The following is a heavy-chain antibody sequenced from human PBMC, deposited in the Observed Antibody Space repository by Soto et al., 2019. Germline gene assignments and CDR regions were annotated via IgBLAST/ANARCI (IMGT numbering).Heavy chain of an antibody. CDR1: GFTFSNYA. Sequence: QVQLVESGGGVVQPGRSLRLSCAASGFTFSNYAMHWVRQAPGKGLEWVTVISYDGREKYYADSVKGRFTISRDNSKSVPYLHMSSLCGTDTAVYYCARGRIAEAGSWYFDYWGQGTLVTVS. CDR2: ISYDGREK. D-gene: IGHD6-13*01. J-gene: IGHJ4*02. CDR3: ARGRIAEAGSWYFDY. V-gene: IGHV3-30*04.